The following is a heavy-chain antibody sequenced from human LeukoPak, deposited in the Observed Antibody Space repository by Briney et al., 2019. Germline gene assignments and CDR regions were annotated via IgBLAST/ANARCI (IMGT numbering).Heavy chain of an antibody. J-gene: IGHJ4*02. CDR2: INPNSGGT. V-gene: IGHV1-2*02. CDR1: GYTFIDYY. CDR3: TRGGDYEGPNYFDY. Sequence: ASVKVSCKASGYTFIDYYMHWVRQAPGHGLEWLGWINPNSGGTHYVQKFQGRVTMTRDTSISTAYMELSSLRSDDTAVYYCTRGGDYEGPNYFDYWGQGTLVTVPS. D-gene: IGHD3-22*01.